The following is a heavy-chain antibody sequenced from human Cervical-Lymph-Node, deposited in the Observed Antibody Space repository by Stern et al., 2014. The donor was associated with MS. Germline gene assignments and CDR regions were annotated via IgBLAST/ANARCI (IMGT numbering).Heavy chain of an antibody. J-gene: IGHJ4*02. D-gene: IGHD3-22*01. V-gene: IGHV2-5*02. CDR3: ARNRNYYDRSDLFDY. CDR1: GFSLSTSGVG. Sequence: ESGPTLVKPTQTLTLTCTLSGFSLSTSGVGVGWIRQPPGKALEWLALIYWDDDKRYSPSLKSRLTITKDTSKTQVVLTMTNMDPVDTATYYCARNRNYYDRSDLFDYWGQGTLVTVSS. CDR2: IYWDDDK.